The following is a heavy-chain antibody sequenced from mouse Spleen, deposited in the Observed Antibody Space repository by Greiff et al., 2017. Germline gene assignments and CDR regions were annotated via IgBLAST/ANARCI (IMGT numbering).Heavy chain of an antibody. CDR2: IDPEGGET. CDR3: ASPGDYGSSPFSY. D-gene: IGHD1-1*01. CDR1: GFNIKDYY. Sequence: VQLQQSGAELVKPGASVKLSCTASGFNIKDYYMHWVKQRPEQGLEWIGRIDPEGGETKYAPKFQGKATITADTSSNTAYMQLISLTSEDTAVYYGASPGDYGSSPFSYWGQGTLVTVSA. J-gene: IGHJ3*01. V-gene: IGHV14-2*01.